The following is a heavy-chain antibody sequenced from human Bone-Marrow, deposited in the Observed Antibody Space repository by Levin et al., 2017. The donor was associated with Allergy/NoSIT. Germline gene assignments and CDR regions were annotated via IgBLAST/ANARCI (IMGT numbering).Heavy chain of an antibody. CDR1: GFTFSSYA. CDR3: AKDSVGAAGLWYFDY. Sequence: ASVKVSCAASGFTFSSYAMSWVRQAPGKGLEWVSAISGSGGSTYYADSVKGRFTISRDNSKNTLYLQMNSLRAEDTAVYYCAKDSVGAAGLWYFDYWGQGTLVTVSS. D-gene: IGHD1-26*01. J-gene: IGHJ4*02. CDR2: ISGSGGST. V-gene: IGHV3-23*01.